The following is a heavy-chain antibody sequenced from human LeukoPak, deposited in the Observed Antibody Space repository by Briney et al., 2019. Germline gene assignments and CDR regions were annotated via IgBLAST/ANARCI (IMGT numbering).Heavy chain of an antibody. Sequence: GGSLRLSCAASGFPFSRYDMSWVRQAPGKGLEWVSGIRSSFGRTYYADSVKGRFTISRDDSNDTLYVQMHSLRAEDTAVYYCARGGSFCFDYWAQGTLVSVSS. CDR1: GFPFSRYD. J-gene: IGHJ4*02. CDR3: ARGGSFCFDY. V-gene: IGHV3-23*01. D-gene: IGHD3-10*01. CDR2: IRSSFGRT.